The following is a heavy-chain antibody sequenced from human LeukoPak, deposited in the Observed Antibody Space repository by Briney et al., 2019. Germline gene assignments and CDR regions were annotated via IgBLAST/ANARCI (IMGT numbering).Heavy chain of an antibody. D-gene: IGHD5-24*01. V-gene: IGHV4-34*01. Sequence: NPSETLSLTCAVYGGSFSDYYWTWIRQPPGKGLEWIGEINHSGGTNYNPSLKSRVTVSVDTSKNQFPLKLTSVTAADTALYYCARGGGYKGNWFDPWAQGTLVTVSS. J-gene: IGHJ5*02. CDR1: GGSFSDYY. CDR2: INHSGGT. CDR3: ARGGGYKGNWFDP.